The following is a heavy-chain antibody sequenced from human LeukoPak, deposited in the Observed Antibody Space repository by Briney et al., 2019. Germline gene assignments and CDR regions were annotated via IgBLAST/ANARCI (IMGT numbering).Heavy chain of an antibody. J-gene: IGHJ4*02. CDR1: GGSISSGGYY. CDR3: VRPLGMATIVY. D-gene: IGHD5-24*01. CDR2: IYHSGST. Sequence: SETLSLTCTVSGGSISSGGYYWSWIRQPPGKGLEWIGYIYHSGSTYYNPSLKSRVTISVDTSKNQFSLKLSSVTAADTAVYYCVRPLGMATIVYWGQGTLVTVSS. V-gene: IGHV4-30-2*01.